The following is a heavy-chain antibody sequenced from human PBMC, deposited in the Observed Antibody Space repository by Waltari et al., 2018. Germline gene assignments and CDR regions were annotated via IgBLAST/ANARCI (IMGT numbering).Heavy chain of an antibody. CDR2: INSDGRRT. V-gene: IGHV3-74*01. D-gene: IGHD1-26*01. CDR3: ARGPSDSTNNFFVGDF. CDR1: GFTFSGYW. Sequence: DVQMVESGGGLVQPGGSLRLSCAGSGFTFSGYWMHWVRQAPGKGLVWVSRINSDGRRTTYADSVKGRFTISRDNAKNTLYLQLNSLRVEDTSMYYCARGPSDSTNNFFVGDFWGQGTPVTVSS. J-gene: IGHJ4*02.